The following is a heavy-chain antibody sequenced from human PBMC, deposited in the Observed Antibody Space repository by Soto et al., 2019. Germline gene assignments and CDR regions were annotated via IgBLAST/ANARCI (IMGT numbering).Heavy chain of an antibody. J-gene: IGHJ4*02. D-gene: IGHD6-19*01. V-gene: IGHV1-46*01. CDR2: INPSGGST. Sequence: QVQLVQSGAEVKKPGASVKVSCKASGYTFTSYYMHWVRQAPGQGLEWMGIINPSGGSTSYAQKFQGGVTMTRETSTSTVYMELSSLRSEDTAVYYCAKTRYSSGCLDYWGQGTLVTVSS. CDR1: GYTFTSYY. CDR3: AKTRYSSGCLDY.